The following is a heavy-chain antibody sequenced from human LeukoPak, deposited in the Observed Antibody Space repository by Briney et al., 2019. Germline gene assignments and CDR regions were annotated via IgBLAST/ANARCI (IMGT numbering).Heavy chain of an antibody. J-gene: IGHJ4*02. D-gene: IGHD5-12*01. CDR3: AKDNGPGYSGLDY. Sequence: PGGSLRLSCAASGFTFSSYGMHWVRQAPGKGLEWVAVISYDGSNKYYADSVKGRFTISRDNSKNTLYLQMNSLRAEDTAVYYCAKDNGPGYSGLDYWGQGTLVTVSS. CDR2: ISYDGSNK. V-gene: IGHV3-30*18. CDR1: GFTFSSYG.